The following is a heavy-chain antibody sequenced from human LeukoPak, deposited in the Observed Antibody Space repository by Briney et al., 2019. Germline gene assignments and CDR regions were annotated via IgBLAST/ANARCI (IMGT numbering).Heavy chain of an antibody. J-gene: IGHJ4*02. V-gene: IGHV1-18*01. Sequence: ASVKVSCKASGYTFTKYDIHWVRQAPGQRLEWMGWISPYIGNTYYSQKLQGRVTMTTDTSTTTAYMELRSLRSDDTGVYYCARFTPRLSREKFDYWGQGTLVTVSS. CDR1: GYTFTKYD. CDR3: ARFTPRLSREKFDY. CDR2: ISPYIGNT. D-gene: IGHD3-3*02.